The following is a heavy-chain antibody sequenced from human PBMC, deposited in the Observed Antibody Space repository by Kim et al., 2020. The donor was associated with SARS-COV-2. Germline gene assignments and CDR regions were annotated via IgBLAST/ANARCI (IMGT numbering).Heavy chain of an antibody. J-gene: IGHJ4*01. V-gene: IGHV3-15*01. D-gene: IGHD1-26*01. CDR3: TTDRVGATNGYFDS. CDR2: IKSKADGGTT. CDR1: GFTFSNAW. Sequence: GGSLRLSCAASGFTFSNAWMNWVRQAPGKGLEWVGHIKSKADGGTTDYAAPMKGRFTISRDDSKTTLYLQMNSLKTEDTAVYYCTTDRVGATNGYFDSWG.